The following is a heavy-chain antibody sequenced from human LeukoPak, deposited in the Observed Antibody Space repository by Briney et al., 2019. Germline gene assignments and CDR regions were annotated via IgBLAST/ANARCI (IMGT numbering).Heavy chain of an antibody. J-gene: IGHJ4*02. Sequence: PGGSLRLSCAASGITFNSYTMNWVRQAPGKGLEWVSSISSSSSYIYYAASVKGRFTISRDNSKNTLYLQMNRLRAEDTAVYYCAKVPLIAAPKHFDYWGQGTLVTVSS. V-gene: IGHV3-21*04. CDR1: GITFNSYT. CDR3: AKVPLIAAPKHFDY. D-gene: IGHD6-13*01. CDR2: ISSSSSYI.